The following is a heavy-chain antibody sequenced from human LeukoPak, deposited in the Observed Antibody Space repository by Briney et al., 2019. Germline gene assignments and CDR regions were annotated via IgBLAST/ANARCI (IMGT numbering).Heavy chain of an antibody. CDR2: IYYSGST. J-gene: IGHJ4*02. CDR1: GGSISSSSYY. V-gene: IGHV4-39*07. Sequence: PSETLSLTCTVSGGSISSSSYYWGWIRQPPGKGLEWIGSIYYSGSTYYNPSLKSRVTISVDTSKNQFSLKLSSVTAADTAVYYCARERDFPQGSWGGYYFDYWGQGTLVTVSS. CDR3: ARERDFPQGSWGGYYFDY. D-gene: IGHD6-13*01.